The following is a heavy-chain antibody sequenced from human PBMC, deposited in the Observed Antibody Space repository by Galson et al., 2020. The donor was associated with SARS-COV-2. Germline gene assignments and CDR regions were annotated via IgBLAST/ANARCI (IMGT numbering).Heavy chain of an antibody. Sequence: ASVTVSCKASGYTFTDYYIHWVRQAPGQGLEWMGCIHPKSGGTNYAQKFEGRVTMTRDTSITTAYMELSRLRADNTAVYYCARLRYYDVLTGYIVDVWGQGTMVTVSS. CDR2: IHPKSGGT. J-gene: IGHJ6*02. D-gene: IGHD3-9*01. CDR3: ARLRYYDVLTGYIVDV. V-gene: IGHV1-2*02. CDR1: GYTFTDYY.